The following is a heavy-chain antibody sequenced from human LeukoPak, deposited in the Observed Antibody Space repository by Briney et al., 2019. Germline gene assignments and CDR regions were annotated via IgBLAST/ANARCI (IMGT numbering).Heavy chain of an antibody. Sequence: SQTLSLTCTVSGGSISSGSYYWSWIRQPAGKGLEWIGRIYTSGSTNYNPSLKSRVTISVDTSKNQFSLKLSSVTAADAAVYYCARNSGYYADYFDYWGQGTLVTVSS. CDR1: GGSISSGSYY. V-gene: IGHV4-61*02. J-gene: IGHJ4*02. CDR2: IYTSGST. CDR3: ARNSGYYADYFDY. D-gene: IGHD5-12*01.